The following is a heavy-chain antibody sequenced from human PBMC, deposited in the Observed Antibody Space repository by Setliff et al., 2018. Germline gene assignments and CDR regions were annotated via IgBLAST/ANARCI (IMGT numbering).Heavy chain of an antibody. CDR3: AMYQPKKFDY. CDR1: GGSITSGGGFY. V-gene: IGHV4-39*01. Sequence: SETLSLTCSVSGGSITSGGGFYWAWIRQPPGKELEWIGSFYSFGSTYYNPSLKSRVTISVDTSKNQFSLRLSSVTAADTAVYYCAMYQPKKFDYWGQGTLVTVSS. D-gene: IGHD2-2*01. CDR2: FYSFGST. J-gene: IGHJ4*02.